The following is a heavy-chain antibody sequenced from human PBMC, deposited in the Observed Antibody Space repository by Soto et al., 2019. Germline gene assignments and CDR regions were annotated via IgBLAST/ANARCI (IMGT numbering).Heavy chain of an antibody. CDR1: GYTFTAYY. J-gene: IGHJ6*02. CDR3: ARGSVASAAEPTGMDV. D-gene: IGHD6-13*01. CDR2: IRPNGGST. Sequence: ASVKVSCKASGYTFTAYYIHWVRQAPGQEFEWMGWIRPNGGSTDFAREFQGRFTMTWDTSISTAYMDLSSLRSDDTAVYYCARGSVASAAEPTGMDVWGQGTTVTVSS. V-gene: IGHV1-2*02.